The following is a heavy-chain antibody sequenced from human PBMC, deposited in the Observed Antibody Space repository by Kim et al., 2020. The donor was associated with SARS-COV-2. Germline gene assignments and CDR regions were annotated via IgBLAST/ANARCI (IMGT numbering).Heavy chain of an antibody. V-gene: IGHV1-46*01. Sequence: SYAQKFQGRVTMNRDTSTSTVYMELSSLGSEDTAVYYCARDGYSYGFVYWGQGTLVTVSS. J-gene: IGHJ4*02. D-gene: IGHD5-18*01. CDR3: ARDGYSYGFVY.